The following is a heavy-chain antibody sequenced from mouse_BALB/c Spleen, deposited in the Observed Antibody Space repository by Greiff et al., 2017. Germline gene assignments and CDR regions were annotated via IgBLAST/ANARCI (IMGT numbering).Heavy chain of an antibody. V-gene: IGHV6-6*02. D-gene: IGHD1-2*01. CDR2: IRLKSNNYAT. CDR1: GFTFSNYW. Sequence: EVHLVESGGGLVQPGGSMKLSCVASGFTFSNYWMNWVRQSPEKGLEWVAEIRLKSNNYATHYAESVKGRFTISRDDSKSSVYLQMNNLRAEDTGIYYCTTTATLFDYWGQGTTLTVSS. J-gene: IGHJ2*01. CDR3: TTTATLFDY.